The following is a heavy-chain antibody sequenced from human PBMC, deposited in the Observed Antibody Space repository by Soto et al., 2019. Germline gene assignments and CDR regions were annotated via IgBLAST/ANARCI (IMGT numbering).Heavy chain of an antibody. CDR1: GGSISSGNYY. CDR2: ISYSGTT. Sequence: QVQLQESGPGLVKPSQTLSLTCTVSGGSISSGNYYWSWIRQPPGKGLEWIGFISYSGTTHYSASLRSRVSISVDTSKNQFSLDLCSVTAADTAVYYCATMGTPVTGLYYFDYWGQGTLVTVSS. J-gene: IGHJ4*02. CDR3: ATMGTPVTGLYYFDY. D-gene: IGHD4-17*01. V-gene: IGHV4-30-4*01.